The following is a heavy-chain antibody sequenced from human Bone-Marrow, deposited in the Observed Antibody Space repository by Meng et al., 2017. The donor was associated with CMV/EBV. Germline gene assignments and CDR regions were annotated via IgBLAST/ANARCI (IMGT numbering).Heavy chain of an antibody. CDR3: AREGLEDAFDI. CDR1: GFTFSNYG. J-gene: IGHJ3*02. Sequence: GESLKISCAASGFTFSNYGMHWVRQAPGKGLEWVAVISYDGSNKYYADSVKGRFTISRDNSKNTLYLQMNSLRAEDTAVYYCAREGLEDAFDIWGQGTMVTVSS. D-gene: IGHD3/OR15-3a*01. CDR2: ISYDGSNK. V-gene: IGHV3-30*19.